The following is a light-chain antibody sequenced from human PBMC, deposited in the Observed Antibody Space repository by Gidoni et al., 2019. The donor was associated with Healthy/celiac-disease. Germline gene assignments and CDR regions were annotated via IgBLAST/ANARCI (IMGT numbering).Light chain of an antibody. CDR2: GAS. CDR3: QQYGSSPGT. Sequence: EIVLTQSPGTLSMSPVARTTLACRASQSVSSSYLAWYQQQPGQAPRLLIYGASSRATGIPDRFSGSGSGTDFTLTISRLEPEDFAVYYCQQYGSSPGTFGQGTKLEIK. V-gene: IGKV3-20*01. J-gene: IGKJ2*01. CDR1: QSVSSSY.